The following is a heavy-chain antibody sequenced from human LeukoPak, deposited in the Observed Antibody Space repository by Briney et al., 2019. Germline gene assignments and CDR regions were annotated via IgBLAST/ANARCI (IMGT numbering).Heavy chain of an antibody. J-gene: IGHJ4*02. CDR3: ARDGSAGGNSGYFNY. CDR1: GFTVSSNY. V-gene: IGHV3-53*01. D-gene: IGHD3-22*01. Sequence: GGSLRLSCAASGFTVSSNYMSWVRQAPGKGLEWVSIIYSGGDTYYADSVKGRFTISRDNSKNTLYLQMTSLRAEDTAVYYCARDGSAGGNSGYFNYWGQGTLVTVSS. CDR2: IYSGGDT.